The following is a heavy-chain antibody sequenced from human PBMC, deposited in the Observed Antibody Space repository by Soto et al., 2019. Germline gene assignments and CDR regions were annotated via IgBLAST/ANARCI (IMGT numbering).Heavy chain of an antibody. D-gene: IGHD3-22*01. CDR1: GFTFSSYW. CDR2: INSDGSST. J-gene: IGHJ4*02. CDR3: ARDLAPPYYYDSSGYYPDY. Sequence: GGSLRLSCAASGFTFSSYWMHWVRQAPGKGLVWVSRINSDGSSTSYADSVKGRFTISRDNAKNTLYLQMNSLRAEDTAVYYCARDLAPPYYYDSSGYYPDYWGQGTLVTVSS. V-gene: IGHV3-74*01.